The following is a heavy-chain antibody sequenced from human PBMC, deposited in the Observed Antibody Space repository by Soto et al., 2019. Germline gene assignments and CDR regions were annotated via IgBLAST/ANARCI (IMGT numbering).Heavy chain of an antibody. D-gene: IGHD3-3*01. CDR3: AGFWVSVGALDI. Sequence: GGSLRLSCAASGITFNNYALNWVRQAPGKGLELVSGISGSGTVTYYADSVKCRFTISRDDSKNTVYLQMNSLIAEDTAVYHCAGFWVSVGALDIWGQGTMVTVSS. V-gene: IGHV3-23*01. CDR2: ISGSGTVT. J-gene: IGHJ3*02. CDR1: GITFNNYA.